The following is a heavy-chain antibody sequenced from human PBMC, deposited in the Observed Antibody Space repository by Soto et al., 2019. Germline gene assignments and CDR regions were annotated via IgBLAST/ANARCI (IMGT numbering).Heavy chain of an antibody. CDR2: IYWDDDK. CDR1: GFSLSTSGVG. V-gene: IGHV2-5*02. J-gene: IGHJ6*02. Sequence: QITLKESGPTLVKPTQTLTLTCTFSGFSLSTSGVGVGWIRQPPGKALEWLALIYWDDDKRYSPSLKSRLTITKDTSKNQVVLTMTNMDPVDTATYYCAHSQGEEDGDYEVSYYYGMDVWGQGTTVTVSS. D-gene: IGHD4-17*01. CDR3: AHSQGEEDGDYEVSYYYGMDV.